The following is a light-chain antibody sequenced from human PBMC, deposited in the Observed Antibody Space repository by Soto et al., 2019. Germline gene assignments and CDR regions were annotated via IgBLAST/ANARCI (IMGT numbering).Light chain of an antibody. J-gene: IGKJ1*01. CDR1: QHISTY. V-gene: IGKV3-20*01. CDR3: QQYGSSRWT. Sequence: EIVLTQSPATLSLSPGEGASLSCRASQHISTYLAWYQQRPGQVPRLLIYGVSKRAPAIPPRFSGSGSGTDFTLTISRLEPEDFAVYYCQQYGSSRWTFGQGTKVDIK. CDR2: GVS.